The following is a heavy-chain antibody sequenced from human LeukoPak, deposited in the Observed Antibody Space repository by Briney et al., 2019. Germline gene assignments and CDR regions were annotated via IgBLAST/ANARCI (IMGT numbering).Heavy chain of an antibody. Sequence: GRSLRLSCAASGFTLADYAIHWVRQAPGKGREWVSGIRWNSGSIGYTDSVKGRFTISRDNAKNSLYLQMNSLRAEDTALYYCAKTPRSRGYSGYDDPAVWYFDLWGRGTLVTVSS. D-gene: IGHD5-12*01. CDR3: AKTPRSRGYSGYDDPAVWYFDL. V-gene: IGHV3-9*01. J-gene: IGHJ2*01. CDR1: GFTLADYA. CDR2: IRWNSGSI.